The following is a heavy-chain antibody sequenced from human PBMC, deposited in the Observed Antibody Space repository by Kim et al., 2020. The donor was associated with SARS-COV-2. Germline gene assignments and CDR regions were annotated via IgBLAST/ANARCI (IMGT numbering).Heavy chain of an antibody. V-gene: IGHV3-33*06. D-gene: IGHD6-6*01. CDR2: IWYDGSNK. J-gene: IGHJ6*02. Sequence: GGSLRLSCAASGFTFSSYGMHWVRQAPGKGLEWVAVIWYDGSNKYYADSVKGRFTISRDNSKNTLYLQMNSLRAEDTAVYYCAKDAAARPNLYYYYYYGMDVWGQGTTVTVSS. CDR1: GFTFSSYG. CDR3: AKDAAARPNLYYYYYYGMDV.